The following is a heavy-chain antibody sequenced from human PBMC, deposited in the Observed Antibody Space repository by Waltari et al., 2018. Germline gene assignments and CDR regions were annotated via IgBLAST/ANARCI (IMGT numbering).Heavy chain of an antibody. CDR3: ATDVVDRETDLAH. CDR1: GSSLSNHY. CDR2: IYPVGNT. D-gene: IGHD2-21*01. Sequence: QMQLQESGPGLLRPSETLSLTCTVSGSSLSNHYWTWVRQSPGKGLEWVGNIYPVGNTNVHPSLKSRVTMSVDASKNQFSLSLRSVTVADTAVYYCATDVVDRETDLAHWGQGTLVTVSA. V-gene: IGHV4-4*09. J-gene: IGHJ1*01.